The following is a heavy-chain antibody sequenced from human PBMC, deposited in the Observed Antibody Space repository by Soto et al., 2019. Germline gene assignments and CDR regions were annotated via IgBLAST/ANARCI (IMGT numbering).Heavy chain of an antibody. J-gene: IGHJ4*02. V-gene: IGHV4-30-4*01. CDR2: IYYSGST. D-gene: IGHD2-15*01. Sequence: SETLSLTGTVSGGSISSGDHYWSWIRQPPGKVLEWIVYIYYSGSTYYNPSLKSRVTISLDTSNNQFSLKLSSVTSSYTAVYYXARVEDCSGGRSYFSVDYWGEGTLVTVSS. CDR1: GGSISSGDHY. CDR3: ARVEDCSGGRSYFSVDY.